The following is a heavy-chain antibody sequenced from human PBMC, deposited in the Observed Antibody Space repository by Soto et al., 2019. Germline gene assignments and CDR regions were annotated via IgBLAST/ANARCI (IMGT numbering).Heavy chain of an antibody. CDR1: GFTFSSYW. Sequence: EVQLVESGGGLVQPGGSLRLSCAASGFTFSSYWMHWVRQAPGKGLVWVSRINSDGSITSYADSVKGRFTISRDNAKNTQSLQMNSLRAEDTAVYYCARVLTGSWNWFDPWGQGTLVTVSS. CDR2: INSDGSIT. CDR3: ARVLTGSWNWFDP. D-gene: IGHD6-13*01. V-gene: IGHV3-74*01. J-gene: IGHJ5*02.